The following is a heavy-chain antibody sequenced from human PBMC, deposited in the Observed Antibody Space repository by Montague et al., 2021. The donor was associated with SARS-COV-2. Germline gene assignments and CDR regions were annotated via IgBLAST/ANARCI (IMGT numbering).Heavy chain of an antibody. CDR3: ARHYGVVVPAALCYDYGMDP. CDR1: GGSISSSSYY. CDR2: IYYSGST. Sequence: SETLSLTCTVSGGSISSSSYYWGWIRQPPGKGLEWIGSIYYSGSTYYNPSLKSRVTISVDTSKNQFSLKLSSVTAADTAVYYCARHYGVVVPAALCYDYGMDPWGQGTPVTVSS. V-gene: IGHV4-39*01. D-gene: IGHD2-2*01. J-gene: IGHJ6*02.